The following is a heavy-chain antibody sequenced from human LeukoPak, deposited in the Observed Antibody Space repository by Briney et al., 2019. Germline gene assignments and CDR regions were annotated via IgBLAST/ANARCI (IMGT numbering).Heavy chain of an antibody. CDR1: ENTFTNYY. CDR3: ARDMSTRVTPISYAFDV. CDR2: INPNGDRT. Sequence: ASVKVSCKASENTFTNYYMHWVRQAPGQGLEWLGIINPNGDRTNYAQTFQGRVTMTRDTSTTTVYMELSSLRSEDTAVYYCARDMSTRVTPISYAFDVWGQGTMVTVSS. V-gene: IGHV1-46*01. J-gene: IGHJ3*01. D-gene: IGHD4-23*01.